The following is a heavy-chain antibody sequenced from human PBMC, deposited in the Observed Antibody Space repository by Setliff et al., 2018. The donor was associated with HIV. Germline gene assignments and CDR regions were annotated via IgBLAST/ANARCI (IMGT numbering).Heavy chain of an antibody. CDR3: ARGWMATLNGPIGY. D-gene: IGHD5-12*01. V-gene: IGHV1-69*10. Sequence: SVKVSCKASGGTFISYAFTWVRQAPGQGLEWMGGFTPILGIPTYAQRFQGRVTITADTSTSTAYMELSSLRSEDTAVYYCARGWMATLNGPIGYWGQGTLVTVSS. CDR1: GGTFISYA. CDR2: FTPILGIP. J-gene: IGHJ4*02.